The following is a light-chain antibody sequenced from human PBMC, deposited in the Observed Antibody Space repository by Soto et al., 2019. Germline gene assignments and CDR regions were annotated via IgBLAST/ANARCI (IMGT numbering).Light chain of an antibody. CDR2: DTS. J-gene: IGKJ5*01. Sequence: EVVMTQSPATLSVSPGERATLSCRASQSVSSYLAWYQQKPGQAPRLLIYDTSIRASGIPARFSGSGSGTDFTPTSSSLDPEDFAVYYCQQRSNRPLTFGQGTRLEIK. CDR1: QSVSSY. V-gene: IGKV3-11*01. CDR3: QQRSNRPLT.